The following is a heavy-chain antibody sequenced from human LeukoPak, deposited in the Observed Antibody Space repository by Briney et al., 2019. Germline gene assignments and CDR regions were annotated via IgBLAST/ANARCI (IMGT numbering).Heavy chain of an antibody. V-gene: IGHV4-39*01. Sequence: SSETLSLTCTVSGGSISRSSYYWGWIRQPPGKGLEWIGSIYYRGSTYYNPSLKSRVTISVDTSKNKSSLKLSSVTAADTAVYYCGGSASVPFYFAYWGPGTLVTVSS. CDR3: GGSASVPFYFAY. CDR2: IYYRGST. D-gene: IGHD2-2*01. J-gene: IGHJ4*02. CDR1: GGSISRSSYY.